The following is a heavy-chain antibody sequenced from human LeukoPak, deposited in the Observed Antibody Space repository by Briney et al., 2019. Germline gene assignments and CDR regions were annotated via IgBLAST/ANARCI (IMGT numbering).Heavy chain of an antibody. CDR2: IIPILGIA. CDR3: ARDGYNRGAFDI. V-gene: IGHV1-69*04. J-gene: IGHJ3*02. Sequence: SVKASCKSSGGTFSSYTISWVRQAPGQGLEWMGRIIPILGIANYAQQFQGRVTITADKSTSTAYMELSSLRSEDTAVYYCARDGYNRGAFDIWGQGTMVTVSS. D-gene: IGHD5-24*01. CDR1: GGTFSSYT.